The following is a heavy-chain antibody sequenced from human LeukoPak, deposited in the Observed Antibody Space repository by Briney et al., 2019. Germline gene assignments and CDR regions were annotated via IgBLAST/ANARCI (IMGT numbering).Heavy chain of an antibody. CDR1: GGTFSSYA. V-gene: IGHV1-69*01. CDR2: IIPIFGTA. Sequence: SVKVSCKASGGTFSSYAISWVRQAPGQGLEWMGGIIPIFGTANYAQKFQGRVTITADESTSTAYMELSSLRSEDTAVYYCASPRRQLWLTAGTYWYFDLWGRGTLVTVSS. CDR3: ASPRRQLWLTAGTYWYFDL. J-gene: IGHJ2*01. D-gene: IGHD5-18*01.